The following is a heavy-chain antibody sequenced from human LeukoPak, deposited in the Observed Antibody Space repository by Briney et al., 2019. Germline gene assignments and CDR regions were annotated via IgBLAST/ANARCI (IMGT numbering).Heavy chain of an antibody. J-gene: IGHJ2*01. CDR2: IYYSGST. D-gene: IGHD1-26*01. CDR3: ANLLRGYWYFDL. V-gene: IGHV4-59*01. CDR1: GGSISSYY. Sequence: PSETLSLTCTGSGGSISSYYWSWIRQPPGKGLEWIGYIYYSGSTNYNPSLKSRVTISVDTSKNQFSLKLSSVTAADTAVYYCANLLRGYWYFDLWGRGTLVTVSS.